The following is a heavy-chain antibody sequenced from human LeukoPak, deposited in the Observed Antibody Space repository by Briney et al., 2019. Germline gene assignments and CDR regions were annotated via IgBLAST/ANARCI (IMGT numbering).Heavy chain of an antibody. Sequence: PGGSLRLSCAASGLTFSSYGMSWVRQAPGKGLEWVSAISGSGGSTYYADSVKGRFTISRDNSKNTLYLQMNSLRAEDTAVYYCAKSVSYYGSGSVFDYWGQGTLVTVSS. J-gene: IGHJ4*02. D-gene: IGHD3-10*01. CDR2: ISGSGGST. CDR3: AKSVSYYGSGSVFDY. V-gene: IGHV3-23*01. CDR1: GLTFSSYG.